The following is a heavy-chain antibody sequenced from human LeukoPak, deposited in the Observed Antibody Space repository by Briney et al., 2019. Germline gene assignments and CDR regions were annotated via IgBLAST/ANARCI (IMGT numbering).Heavy chain of an antibody. CDR3: ARWTTVTFDY. V-gene: IGHV4-59*01. D-gene: IGHD4-11*01. CDR2: IYYSGST. CDR1: GGSISSYY. J-gene: IGHJ4*02. Sequence: SETQPLICTVSGGSISSYYWSWIRQPPGKGLEWIGYIYYSGSTNYNPSLKSRVTISVDTSKNQFSLKLSSVTAADTAVYYCARWTTVTFDYWGQGTLVTVSS.